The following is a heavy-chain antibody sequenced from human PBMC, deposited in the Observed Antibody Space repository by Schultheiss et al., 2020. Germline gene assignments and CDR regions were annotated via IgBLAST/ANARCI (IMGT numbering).Heavy chain of an antibody. J-gene: IGHJ4*02. CDR2: IYYSGST. CDR3: ARLWIAAAGTGFDY. V-gene: IGHV4-59*12. CDR1: GGSITIYY. Sequence: SETLSLTCTVSGGSITIYYWNWIRQPPEKGLEWIGYIYYSGSTNYNPSLKSRVTISVDTSKNQFSLKLSSVTAADTAVYYCARLWIAAAGTGFDYWGQGTLVTVSS. D-gene: IGHD6-13*01.